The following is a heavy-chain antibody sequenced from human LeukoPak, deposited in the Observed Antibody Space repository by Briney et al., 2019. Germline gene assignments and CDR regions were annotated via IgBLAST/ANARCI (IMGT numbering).Heavy chain of an antibody. CDR2: VYYSGSP. Sequence: SETLSLTCTVSGGSVSSGSYYWSWTRQPPGKGLEWIGYVYYSGSPNHNPSLKRRVTIPVDTSTNHYSLKLRPVTAADTAVYYCARGGLRRGYCSGGSCPNWFDPWGQGSQVTVSS. CDR1: GGSVSSGSYY. D-gene: IGHD2-15*01. J-gene: IGHJ5*02. CDR3: ARGGLRRGYCSGGSCPNWFDP. V-gene: IGHV4-61*01.